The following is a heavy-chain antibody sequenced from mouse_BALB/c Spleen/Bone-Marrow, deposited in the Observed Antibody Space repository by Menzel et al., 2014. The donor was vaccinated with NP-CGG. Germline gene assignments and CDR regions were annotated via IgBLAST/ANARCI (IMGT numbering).Heavy chain of an antibody. Sequence: EVQLQQSGAELVRSGASVKLSCTASGFNIKDYYMYWVKQRPEQGLERIGWIDAENGDSEYAPKFQGKANMAADTSSNTAYLQLSSLTSEDTAVYYCNGNYYAMDYWGQGTSVPVSS. J-gene: IGHJ4*01. D-gene: IGHD2-1*01. V-gene: IGHV14-4*02. CDR3: NGNYYAMDY. CDR1: GFNIKDYY. CDR2: IDAENGDS.